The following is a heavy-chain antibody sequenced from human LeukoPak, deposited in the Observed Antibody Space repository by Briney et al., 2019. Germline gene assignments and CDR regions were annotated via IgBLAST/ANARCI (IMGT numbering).Heavy chain of an antibody. D-gene: IGHD1-1*01. CDR3: AREDLGAETTMDY. V-gene: IGHV4-34*01. CDR1: GGSFSGYY. J-gene: IGHJ4*02. Sequence: SETLSLTCAVYGGSFSGYYWSWIRQPPGKGLEWIGEINHSGSTTYNPSLKSRVTISVDTSKNQFSLKLTSVTAADTAVYYCAREDLGAETTMDYWGRGTLVTVSS. CDR2: INHSGST.